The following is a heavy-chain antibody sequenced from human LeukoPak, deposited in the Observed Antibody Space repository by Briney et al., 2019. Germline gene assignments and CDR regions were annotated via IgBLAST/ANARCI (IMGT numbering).Heavy chain of an antibody. J-gene: IGHJ4*02. V-gene: IGHV3-30-3*01. CDR2: ISYDGSNK. CDR3: ARDRTICSGVSCYSGLDY. Sequence: GGSLRLSCAASGFTFSSYAMHWVRQAPGKGLEWVAVISYDGSNKYYADSVKGRFTISRDNSKNTLYLQMHSLRAEDTAVYYCARDRTICSGVSCYSGLDYWGQGTLVTVSS. D-gene: IGHD2-15*01. CDR1: GFTFSSYA.